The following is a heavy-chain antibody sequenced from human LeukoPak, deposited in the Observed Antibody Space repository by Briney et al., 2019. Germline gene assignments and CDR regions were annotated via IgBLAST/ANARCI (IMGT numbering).Heavy chain of an antibody. CDR2: VRYDGRDE. J-gene: IGHJ6*02. Sequence: GGSLRLSCTTSGFSFTSYWHWFRQGPGKGREWLAVVRYDGRDEHYADSVMGRCTISSGNSDTTLYLEMKKLREENTAVYYCARPNCGGECYFSGYGMDVWGQGTTVIVSS. CDR3: ARPNCGGECYFSGYGMDV. V-gene: IGHV3-33*08. CDR1: GFSFTSYW. D-gene: IGHD2-21*01.